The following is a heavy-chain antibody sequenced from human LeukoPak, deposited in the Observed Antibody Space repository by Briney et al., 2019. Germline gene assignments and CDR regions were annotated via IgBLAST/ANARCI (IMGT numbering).Heavy chain of an antibody. J-gene: IGHJ4*02. D-gene: IGHD6-19*01. CDR1: GGSISSYY. V-gene: IGHV4-59*12. Sequence: SETLSLTCTVSGGSISSYYWSWIRQPPGKGLEWIGYIYYSGSTNYNPSLKSRVTISVDTSKNQFSLKLSSVTAADTAVYYCARGNSSGWYCDYWGQGTLVTVSS. CDR2: IYYSGST. CDR3: ARGNSSGWYCDY.